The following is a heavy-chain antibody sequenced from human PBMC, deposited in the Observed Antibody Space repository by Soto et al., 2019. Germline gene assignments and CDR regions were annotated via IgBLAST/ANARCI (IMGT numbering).Heavy chain of an antibody. CDR2: SIPIFNTA. CDR1: GGTLSNYA. V-gene: IGHV1-69*01. J-gene: IGHJ6*02. D-gene: IGHD4-17*01. CDR3: ARVRPTDYVGNYNNGMDV. Sequence: QVQLVQSAAEVKKPGSSVKVSCKASGGTLSNYAFTWVRQAPGQGLEWMVGSIPIFNTANYAQKFQGRVTITADESTSTAYMEVNSLRSADKAVYYCARVRPTDYVGNYNNGMDVWGQGTTVTVSS.